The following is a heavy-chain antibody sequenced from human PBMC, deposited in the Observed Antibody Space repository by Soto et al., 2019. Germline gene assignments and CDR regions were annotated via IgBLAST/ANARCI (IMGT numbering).Heavy chain of an antibody. CDR1: GFTVSSNY. CDR2: IYSGGGT. J-gene: IGHJ5*02. V-gene: IGHV3-53*01. Sequence: EVQLVESGGGLIQPGGSLRLSCAASGFTVSSNYMSWVRQAPGKGLEWVSVIYSGGGTYYADSVKGRFTISRDNTKNTLYIQMNSLRAEDTAVYYCARETSWVGWFDPWGQGTLVTVSS. CDR3: ARETSWVGWFDP. D-gene: IGHD7-27*01.